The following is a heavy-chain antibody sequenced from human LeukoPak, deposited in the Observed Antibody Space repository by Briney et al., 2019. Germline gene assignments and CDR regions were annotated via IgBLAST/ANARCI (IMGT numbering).Heavy chain of an antibody. D-gene: IGHD2-15*01. J-gene: IGHJ4*02. V-gene: IGHV1-2*04. CDR3: ARDALGYCGGGSCYHFDY. CDR1: GYTFTDYY. CDR2: INPNTGGT. Sequence: EASVKVSCKASGYTFTDYYMHWVRQAPGQGLEWMGWINPNTGGTNFAQKFQGWVTMTRDPSISTAYVELSRLSSDDTAVYYCARDALGYCGGGSCYHFDYWGQGTLVTVSS.